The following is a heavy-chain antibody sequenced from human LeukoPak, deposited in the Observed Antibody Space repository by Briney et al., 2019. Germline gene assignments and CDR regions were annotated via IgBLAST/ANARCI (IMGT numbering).Heavy chain of an antibody. D-gene: IGHD3-10*01. CDR1: GLTISGNS. CDR2: INRDGNGT. CDR3: ARGYKGYMDI. J-gene: IGHJ6*03. Sequence: GGSLRLSCAASGLTISGNSMDWVRQAPGKGLEYVSAINRDGNGTSYANSVKGRFTISRDNSKNTLYLEMGSLRAEDTAVYYCARGYKGYMDICGKGNTVTASS. V-gene: IGHV3-64*01.